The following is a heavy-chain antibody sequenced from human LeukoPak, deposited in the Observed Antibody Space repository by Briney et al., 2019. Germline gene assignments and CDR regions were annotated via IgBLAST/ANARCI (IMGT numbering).Heavy chain of an antibody. V-gene: IGHV5-51*01. CDR2: IYPGDSDT. Sequence: GESLKISCHGSGYSFTGYWIAWVRQMPGEGLEWMGIIYPGDSDTRYSPSFQGQVTISADKSISTAYLQWSSLKASDTAMYYCARVWDEDWFDPWGQGTLVTVSS. J-gene: IGHJ5*02. CDR1: GYSFTGYW. CDR3: ARVWDEDWFDP. D-gene: IGHD3-16*01.